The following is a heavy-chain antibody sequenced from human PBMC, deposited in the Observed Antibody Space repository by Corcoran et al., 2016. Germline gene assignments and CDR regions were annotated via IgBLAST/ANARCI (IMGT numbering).Heavy chain of an antibody. Sequence: QVQLVQSGAEVKKPGASVKVSCKASGYTFTGYYMHWVRQAPGQGLEWMGWINPNSGGTNDAQKFQGRVTMTRGTSISTAYMELSRLRSDDTAVYYCASSGGIAYCGGDCSVIPSDWGQGTLVTVSS. D-gene: IGHD2-21*02. V-gene: IGHV1-2*02. CDR1: GYTFTGYY. CDR2: INPNSGGT. J-gene: IGHJ4*02. CDR3: ASSGGIAYCGGDCSVIPSD.